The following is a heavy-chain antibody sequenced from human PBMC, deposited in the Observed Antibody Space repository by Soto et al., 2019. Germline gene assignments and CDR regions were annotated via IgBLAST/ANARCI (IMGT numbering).Heavy chain of an antibody. CDR2: ISYDGSNK. Sequence: QVQLVESGGGVVQPGRSLRLSCAASGFTFSSYGMHWVRQAPGKGLEWVAVISYDGSNKYYADSVKGRFTISRDNSKNPLYLQMNSLRAEDTAVYYCAKERAYYFDYWGQGTLVTVSS. V-gene: IGHV3-30*18. CDR1: GFTFSSYG. CDR3: AKERAYYFDY. J-gene: IGHJ4*02.